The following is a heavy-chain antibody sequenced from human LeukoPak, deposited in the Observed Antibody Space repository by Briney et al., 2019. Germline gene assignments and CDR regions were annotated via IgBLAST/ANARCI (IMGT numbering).Heavy chain of an antibody. J-gene: IGHJ4*02. CDR1: GFTFDDYG. V-gene: IGHV3-20*04. CDR3: ARSEGARYYDSSGYYFVNLDY. D-gene: IGHD3-22*01. Sequence: RTGGSLRLSCAASGFTFDDYGMSWVRQAPGKGLEWVSGINWNGGSTGYADSVKGGFTISRENAKNSLYLQMNSLRAEDTALYYCARSEGARYYDSSGYYFVNLDYWGQGTLVTVSS. CDR2: INWNGGST.